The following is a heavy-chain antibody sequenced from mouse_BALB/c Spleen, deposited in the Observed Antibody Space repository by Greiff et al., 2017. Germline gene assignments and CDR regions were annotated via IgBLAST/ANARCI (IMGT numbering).Heavy chain of an antibody. CDR2: ISNGGGST. V-gene: IGHV5-12-2*01. J-gene: IGHJ2*01. Sequence: DVMLVESGGGLVQPGGSLKLSCAASGFTFSSYTMSWVRQTPEKRLEWVAYISNGGGSTYYPDTVKGRFTISRDNAKNTLYLQMSSLKSEDTAMYYCARHDGYSFDYWGQGTTLTVSS. CDR3: ARHDGYSFDY. CDR1: GFTFSSYT. D-gene: IGHD2-3*01.